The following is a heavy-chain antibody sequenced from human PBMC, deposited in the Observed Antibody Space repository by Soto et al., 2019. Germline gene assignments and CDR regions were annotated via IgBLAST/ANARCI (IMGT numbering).Heavy chain of an antibody. D-gene: IGHD3-3*01. V-gene: IGHV3-48*01. CDR2: ISSSSSTI. CDR1: GFTFSSYS. Sequence: HPGGSLRLSCAASGFTFSSYSMNWVRQAPGKGLEWVSYISSSSSTIYYADSVKGRFTISRDNAKNSLYLQMNSLRAEDTAVYYCARVGTYYDFWSGYLWSAFDIWGQGTMVTVSS. CDR3: ARVGTYYDFWSGYLWSAFDI. J-gene: IGHJ3*02.